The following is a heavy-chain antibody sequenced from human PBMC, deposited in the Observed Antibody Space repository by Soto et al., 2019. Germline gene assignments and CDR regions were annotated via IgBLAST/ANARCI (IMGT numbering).Heavy chain of an antibody. D-gene: IGHD3-3*01. CDR2: INHSGST. V-gene: IGHV4-34*01. CDR1: GGSFSGYY. Sequence: TSETLSLTCAVYGGSFSGYYWSWIRQPPGKGLEWIGEINHSGSTNYNPSLKSRVTISVETSKNQFYLKLSSVTAADTAVYYCARWSGRTIFGVVITDFYYGMDVWGQGTTVTVSS. J-gene: IGHJ6*02. CDR3: ARWSGRTIFGVVITDFYYGMDV.